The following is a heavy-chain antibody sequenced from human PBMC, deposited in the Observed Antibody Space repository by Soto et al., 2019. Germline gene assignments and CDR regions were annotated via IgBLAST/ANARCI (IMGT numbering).Heavy chain of an antibody. D-gene: IGHD3-22*01. V-gene: IGHV4-31*03. CDR1: GGSISSGRFY. CDR2: IDYSGST. J-gene: IGHJ1*01. Sequence: QVQLQESGPGLVKPSQTLSLTCTVSGGSISSGRFYWSWIRQHPGKGLEWIAYIDYSGSTYYNPSLKSRVTISIDTSKNHSALKLTSVTAADTAVYYCARDGPYDSTGYEYVQYWGQGTLITVSS. CDR3: ARDGPYDSTGYEYVQY.